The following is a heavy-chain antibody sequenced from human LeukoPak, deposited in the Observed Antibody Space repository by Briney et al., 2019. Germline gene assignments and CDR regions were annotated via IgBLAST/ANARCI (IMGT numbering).Heavy chain of an antibody. J-gene: IGHJ4*02. V-gene: IGHV3-21*01. CDR1: GFTFSSYS. CDR3: ACGARIIAAAGTVY. Sequence: GGSLRLSCAASGFTFSSYSMNWVRQAPGKGLEWVSSISSSSSYIYYADSVKGRFTISRDNAKNSLYLQMNSLRAEDTAVYYCACGARIIAAAGTVYWGQGTLVTVSS. CDR2: ISSSSSYI. D-gene: IGHD6-13*01.